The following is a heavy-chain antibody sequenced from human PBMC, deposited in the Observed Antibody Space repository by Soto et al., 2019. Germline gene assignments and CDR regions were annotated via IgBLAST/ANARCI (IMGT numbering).Heavy chain of an antibody. CDR2: INPSGGST. V-gene: IGHV1-46*01. D-gene: IGHD4-17*01. Sequence: QVQLVQSGAEVKKPGASVKVSCKASGYTFTSYYMHWVRQAPGQGLEWMGIINPSGGSTSYAQKFQGRVTXXRXTXXSTVYMELSSLRSEDTAVYYCARDGGVGYGDNFDYWGQGTLVTVSS. CDR3: ARDGGVGYGDNFDY. J-gene: IGHJ4*02. CDR1: GYTFTSYY.